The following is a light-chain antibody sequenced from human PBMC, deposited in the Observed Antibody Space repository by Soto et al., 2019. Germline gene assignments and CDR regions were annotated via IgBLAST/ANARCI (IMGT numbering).Light chain of an antibody. CDR3: QQSYSTPPALT. J-gene: IGKJ4*01. CDR2: AAS. Sequence: DIQMTQSPSSLSASVGDRVTITCRASQSISSYFNWYQQKPGKDPKLLIYAASSLQSGVPSRFSGSGSGTDFTLTISSLQPEDFATYYCQQSYSTPPALTFGGGTKVEIK. V-gene: IGKV1-39*01. CDR1: QSISSY.